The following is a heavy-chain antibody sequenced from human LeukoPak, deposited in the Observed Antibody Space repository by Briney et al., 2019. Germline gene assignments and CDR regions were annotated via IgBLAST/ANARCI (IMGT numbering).Heavy chain of an antibody. CDR3: ARDLLWFGGGDFDY. J-gene: IGHJ4*02. D-gene: IGHD3-10*01. V-gene: IGHV1-18*01. CDR1: GYTFTSYG. CDR2: ISAYNGNT. Sequence: ASVKVSCKASGYTFTSYGISWVRQAPGQGLEWMGWISAYNGNTNYAQKLQGRVTMTTDTSTSTAYTELRSLRSDDTAVYYCARDLLWFGGGDFDYWGQGTLVTVSS.